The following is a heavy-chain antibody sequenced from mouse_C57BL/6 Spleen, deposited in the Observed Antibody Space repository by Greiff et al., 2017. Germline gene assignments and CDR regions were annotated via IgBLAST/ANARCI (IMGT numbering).Heavy chain of an antibody. CDR2: IHPNSGST. CDR1: GYTFTSYW. CDR3: ARRTYYGNYDYFDY. D-gene: IGHD2-10*01. J-gene: IGHJ2*01. Sequence: QVQLQQPGAELVKPGASVKLSCKASGYTFTSYWMHWVKQRPGQGLEWIGMIHPNSGSTNYNEKFKSKATLTVDKSSSTAYMQLSSLTSEDSAVYYCARRTYYGNYDYFDYGGQGTTLTVSS. V-gene: IGHV1-64*01.